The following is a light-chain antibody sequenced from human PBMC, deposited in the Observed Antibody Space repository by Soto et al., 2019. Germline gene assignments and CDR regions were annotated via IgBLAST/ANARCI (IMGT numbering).Light chain of an antibody. V-gene: IGLV2-14*01. J-gene: IGLJ1*01. Sequence: QSVLAHPTSVSWSPGQSITISFTGNINDIFAYNYVSWYQQHRGKAPRLLIHWGRNRPPGISSRFSASKSGLTASLTISGLQAEDEADYYCTSFTTTRFYVFGPGTKVTV. CDR3: TSFTTTRFYV. CDR1: INDIFAYNY. CDR2: WGR.